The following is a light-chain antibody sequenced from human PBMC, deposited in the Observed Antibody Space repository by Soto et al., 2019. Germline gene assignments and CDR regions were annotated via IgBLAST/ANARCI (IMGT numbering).Light chain of an antibody. V-gene: IGLV2-14*03. J-gene: IGLJ1*01. CDR3: SSYTSSSLRV. CDR1: NSDVGAYDY. Sequence: QSVLTQPASVSGSPGQSITISCTGTNSDVGAYDYVSWYQQHPDKAPKLMIYEVSNRPSGVSNRFSGSKSVNTATLTISGLQADDEADYYCSSYTSSSLRVFGTGTKVTVL. CDR2: EVS.